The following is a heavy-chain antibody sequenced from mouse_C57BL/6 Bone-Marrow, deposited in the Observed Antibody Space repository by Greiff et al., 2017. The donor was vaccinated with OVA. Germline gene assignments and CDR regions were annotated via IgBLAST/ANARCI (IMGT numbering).Heavy chain of an antibody. Sequence: EVQLQQSGPELVKPGASVKISCKASGYSFTGYYMHWVKQSSEKSLEWIGEINPSTGGTSYNQKFKGKATLTVDKSSSTAYMQLKSLTSEDSAGYYCARSQLRFWFAYWGQGTLVTVSA. CDR1: GYSFTGYY. CDR2: INPSTGGT. CDR3: ARSQLRFWFAY. D-gene: IGHD3-2*02. J-gene: IGHJ3*01. V-gene: IGHV1-43*01.